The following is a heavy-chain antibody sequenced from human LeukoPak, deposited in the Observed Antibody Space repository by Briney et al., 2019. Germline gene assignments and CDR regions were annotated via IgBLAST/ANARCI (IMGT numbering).Heavy chain of an antibody. Sequence: GGSLRLSCAASGFTFSIYGMHWVRQAPGKGLEWVALLAGDGVNIFYADSVKGRFTISRDNSKNTLYLQKNSLRPEDTAVYYCAKAAMYSNRWTPFDDWGQGTLVTVSS. CDR2: LAGDGVNI. V-gene: IGHV3-30*18. CDR3: AKAAMYSNRWTPFDD. D-gene: IGHD2/OR15-2a*01. J-gene: IGHJ4*02. CDR1: GFTFSIYG.